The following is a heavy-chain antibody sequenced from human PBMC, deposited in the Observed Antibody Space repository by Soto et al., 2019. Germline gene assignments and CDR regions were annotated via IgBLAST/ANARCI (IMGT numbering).Heavy chain of an antibody. CDR2: ISSSSSYI. V-gene: IGHV3-21*01. J-gene: IGHJ6*02. D-gene: IGHD6-25*01. Sequence: GGSLRLSCAASGFTFSSYSMNWVRQAPGKGLEWVSSISSSSSYIYYADSVKGRFTISRDNAKNSLYLQMNSLRAEDTAVYYCARDGLSAAGKTYYYYGMDVWGRGTTVTVSS. CDR1: GFTFSSYS. CDR3: ARDGLSAAGKTYYYYGMDV.